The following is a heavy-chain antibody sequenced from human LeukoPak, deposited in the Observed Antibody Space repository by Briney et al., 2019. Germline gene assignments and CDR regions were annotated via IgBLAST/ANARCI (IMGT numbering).Heavy chain of an antibody. J-gene: IGHJ4*02. CDR3: ARESEDSSAPFDY. CDR1: GFTFSSYS. Sequence: GGSLRLSCAASGFTFSSYSVNWVRQAPGKGLGRVSYISSSSSTIYYADSVKGRFTISRDNAKNSLYLQMNSLRAEDTAVYYCARESEDSSAPFDYWGQGTLVTVSS. CDR2: ISSSSSTI. D-gene: IGHD3-22*01. V-gene: IGHV3-48*01.